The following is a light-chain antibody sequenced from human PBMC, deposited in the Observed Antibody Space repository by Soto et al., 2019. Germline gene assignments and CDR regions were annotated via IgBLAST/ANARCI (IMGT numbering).Light chain of an antibody. J-gene: IGLJ2*01. CDR3: SAYAGSNDFVV. Sequence: QSALTQPPSASGSPGQSVTISCTGTSSDVGTYNYVSWYQQHPGKAPKLMIYEVNKRPSGVPDRFSGSKSGNTASLTVSGLQAEDEGDYFCSAYAGSNDFVVFGGGTKVTVL. CDR2: EVN. V-gene: IGLV2-8*01. CDR1: SSDVGTYNY.